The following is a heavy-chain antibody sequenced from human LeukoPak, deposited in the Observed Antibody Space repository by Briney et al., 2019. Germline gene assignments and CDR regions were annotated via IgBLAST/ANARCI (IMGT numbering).Heavy chain of an antibody. Sequence: ASVKVSCKASGGTFSSYAISWVRQAPGQGLEWMGRIIPIFGTANYAQKFQGRVTITTDESTSTAYMELSSLRSEDTAVYYCARDPPDYYDSSGDSDYWGQGTLVTVSS. V-gene: IGHV1-69*05. CDR1: GGTFSSYA. CDR2: IIPIFGTA. D-gene: IGHD3-22*01. CDR3: ARDPPDYYDSSGDSDY. J-gene: IGHJ4*02.